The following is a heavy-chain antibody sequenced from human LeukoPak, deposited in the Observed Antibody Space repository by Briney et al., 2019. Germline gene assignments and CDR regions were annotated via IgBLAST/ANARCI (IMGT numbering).Heavy chain of an antibody. CDR2: INPSGGST. J-gene: IGHJ4*02. Sequence: ASVKVSCKASGYTFTSYYMHWVRQAPGQGLEWMGIINPSGGSTSYAQKFQGRVTMTRDTSTSTVYMELSSLRSEDTAVYYCARDGVPTSHYYYGSSGYSDYWGQGTLVTVSS. V-gene: IGHV1-46*01. CDR3: ARDGVPTSHYYYGSSGYSDY. D-gene: IGHD3-22*01. CDR1: GYTFTSYY.